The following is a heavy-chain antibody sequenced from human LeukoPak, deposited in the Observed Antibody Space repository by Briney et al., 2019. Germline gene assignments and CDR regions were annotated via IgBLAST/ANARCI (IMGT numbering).Heavy chain of an antibody. CDR3: AIRGLEGSGNYFDY. D-gene: IGHD3-10*01. V-gene: IGHV4-34*01. Sequence: PSETLSLTCAVYGGSFSGYYWSWIRQPPGKGLEWIGEINHSGSTNYNPSLKSRVTISVDTSKNQFSLKLSSVTAADTAAYYCAIRGLEGSGNYFDYWGQGTLVTVSS. CDR2: INHSGST. CDR1: GGSFSGYY. J-gene: IGHJ4*02.